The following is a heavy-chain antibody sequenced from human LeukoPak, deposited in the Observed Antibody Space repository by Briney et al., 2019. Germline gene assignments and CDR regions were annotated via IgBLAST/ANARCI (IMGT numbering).Heavy chain of an antibody. CDR1: GVTFSIYA. CDR3: AKDRPNYHESNGHYYRQNGDY. D-gene: IGHD3-22*01. CDR2: ITSSGDET. Sequence: PGGSLRLSCAASGVTFSIYAMSWVRQAPGKGLEWVSSITSSGDETYYADSVKGRFIISRDNSKNTLSLQMNSLRAEDTATYYCAKDRPNYHESNGHYYRQNGDYWGQGTLVTVSS. V-gene: IGHV3-23*01. J-gene: IGHJ4*02.